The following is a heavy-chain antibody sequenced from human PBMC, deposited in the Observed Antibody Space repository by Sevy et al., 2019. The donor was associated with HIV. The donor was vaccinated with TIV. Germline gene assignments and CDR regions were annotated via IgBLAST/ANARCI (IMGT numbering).Heavy chain of an antibody. D-gene: IGHD3-3*01. CDR1: GGSISNADYY. Sequence: SETLSLTCSVSGGSISNADYYWSWIRQPPGKGLEWIGYIYYSGRTYYNPSLKSRISISVDTLRNQFSLSLDSVTAADTAVYYCARMKFWNGYFDYWGQGTLVTVSS. V-gene: IGHV4-30-4*01. J-gene: IGHJ4*02. CDR2: IYYSGRT. CDR3: ARMKFWNGYFDY.